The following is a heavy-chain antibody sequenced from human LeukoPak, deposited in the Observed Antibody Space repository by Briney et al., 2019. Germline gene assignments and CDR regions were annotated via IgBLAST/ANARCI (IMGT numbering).Heavy chain of an antibody. V-gene: IGHV4-34*01. Sequence: SETLSLTCAVYGGSFSGYYWSWIRQPPGKGLEWIREINHSGSTNYNPSLKSRVTISVDTSKSQFSLKLRSVTAADTAVYYCARGQARLAWFDPWGQGTLVTVSS. CDR2: INHSGST. CDR3: ARGQARLAWFDP. D-gene: IGHD6-19*01. CDR1: GGSFSGYY. J-gene: IGHJ5*02.